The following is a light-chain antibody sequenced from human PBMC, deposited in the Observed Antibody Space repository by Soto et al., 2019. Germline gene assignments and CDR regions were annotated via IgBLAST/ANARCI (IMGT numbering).Light chain of an antibody. CDR3: AAWDDSLNGTI. J-gene: IGLJ1*01. CDR2: SNN. CDR1: RSNIGSNT. Sequence: QSVLSHPRSASRTPGDWVAISCSGSRSNIGSNTVNWYQQLPGTSPKLLIYSNNQRPSGVPDRFSGSKSGTSASLAIRGLHSEDEHDYHCAAWDDSLNGTIFGTGPKVTVL. V-gene: IGLV1-44*01.